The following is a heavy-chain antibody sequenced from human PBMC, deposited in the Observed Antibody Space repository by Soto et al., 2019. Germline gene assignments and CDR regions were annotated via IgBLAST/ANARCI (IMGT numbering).Heavy chain of an antibody. CDR3: STEPYINMIAVRLDD. Sequence: GGSLRLSCAASGFLFSNAWINWVRQAPGKGLEWVGRIKSKTAGGTTAYAAPVKGRIAIAKDDSKNIVYMQKNSLKTEDTAVYYCSTEPYINMIAVRLDDWGHGTRVTVSS. CDR1: GFLFSNAW. J-gene: IGHJ4*01. CDR2: IKSKTAGGTT. D-gene: IGHD3-22*01. V-gene: IGHV3-15*07.